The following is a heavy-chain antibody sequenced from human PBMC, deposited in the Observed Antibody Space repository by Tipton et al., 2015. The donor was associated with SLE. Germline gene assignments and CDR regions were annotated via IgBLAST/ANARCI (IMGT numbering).Heavy chain of an antibody. CDR1: GGSIGGSTYY. CDR2: FYYTGTT. Sequence: LRLSCTVSGGSIGGSTYYWGWIRQPPGKGLEWIGSFYYTGTTYYNHSLKSRVTISVDTSKNQFSLKLRSVTAADTAVYYCARDGYCSGTSCFDAFDIWGQGTMVTVSS. V-gene: IGHV4-39*07. D-gene: IGHD2-2*01. J-gene: IGHJ3*02. CDR3: ARDGYCSGTSCFDAFDI.